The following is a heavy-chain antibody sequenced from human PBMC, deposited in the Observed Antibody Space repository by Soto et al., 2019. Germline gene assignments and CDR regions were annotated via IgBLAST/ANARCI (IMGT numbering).Heavy chain of an antibody. CDR1: GFTFSSYA. CDR2: ISGSGGST. J-gene: IGHJ5*02. V-gene: IGHV3-23*01. CDR3: AKAVGEVYAIPNWFDP. D-gene: IGHD2-8*01. Sequence: EVQLLESGGGLVQPGGSLRLSCAASGFTFSSYAMSWVRQAPGKGLEWVSAISGSGGSTYYADSVKGRFTISRDNSKNKLYLQMNSLRAEDTAVYYCAKAVGEVYAIPNWFDPCGQGPLVTVSS.